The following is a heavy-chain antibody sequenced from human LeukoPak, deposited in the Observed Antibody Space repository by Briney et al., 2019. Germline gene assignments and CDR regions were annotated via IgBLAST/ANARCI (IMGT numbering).Heavy chain of an antibody. D-gene: IGHD6-6*01. Sequence: VKVSCKASGGTFSSYAISWVRQAPGQGLEWMGGIIPIFGTANYAQKFQGRVTITADESTSTAYMELSSLRSEDTAVYYCARYPQYSSSLDYYYGMDVWGQGTTVTVSS. CDR2: IIPIFGTA. CDR3: ARYPQYSSSLDYYYGMDV. V-gene: IGHV1-69*13. CDR1: GGTFSSYA. J-gene: IGHJ6*02.